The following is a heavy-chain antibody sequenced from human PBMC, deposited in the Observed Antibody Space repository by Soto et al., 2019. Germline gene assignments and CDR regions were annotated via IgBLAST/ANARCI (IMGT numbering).Heavy chain of an antibody. J-gene: IGHJ5*02. CDR3: ARANILLWFGEPHRYNWFDP. CDR1: GGSISSGDYY. Sequence: SETLSLTCTVSGGSISSGDYYWSWIRQAPGKGLEWIGYIYSNGRTDYNPSLKSRVTMSVDTSKNQFSLMLSSVTAADTAVYYCARANILLWFGEPHRYNWFDPWGQGTLVTVSS. V-gene: IGHV4-30-4*01. CDR2: IYSNGRT. D-gene: IGHD3-10*01.